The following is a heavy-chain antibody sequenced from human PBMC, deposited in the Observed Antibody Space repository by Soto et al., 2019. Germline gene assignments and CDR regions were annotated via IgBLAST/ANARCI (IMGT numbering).Heavy chain of an antibody. CDR3: AKDLLRFFELPNYYYYGMDV. D-gene: IGHD3-3*01. J-gene: IGHJ6*02. Sequence: GGSLRLSCAASGFTFSSYAMHWVRQAPGKGLEWVAVISYDGSNKYYADSVKGRFTISRDNSKNTLYLQMNSLRAEDTAVYYCAKDLLRFFELPNYYYYGMDVWGQGTTVTVSS. V-gene: IGHV3-30-3*01. CDR1: GFTFSSYA. CDR2: ISYDGSNK.